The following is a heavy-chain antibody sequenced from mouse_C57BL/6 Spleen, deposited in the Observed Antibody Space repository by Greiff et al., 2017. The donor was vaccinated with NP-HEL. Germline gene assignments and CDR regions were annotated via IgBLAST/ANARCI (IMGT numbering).Heavy chain of an antibody. D-gene: IGHD1-1*01. CDR3: ARVYYYGSSPFDY. Sequence: EVMLVESGGGLVKPGGSLKLSCAASGFTFSSYAMSWVRQTPEKRLEWVATISDGGSYTYYPDNVKGRFTISRDNAKNNLYLQMSHLKSEDTAMYYCARVYYYGSSPFDYWGQGTTLTVSS. J-gene: IGHJ2*01. CDR1: GFTFSSYA. V-gene: IGHV5-4*03. CDR2: ISDGGSYT.